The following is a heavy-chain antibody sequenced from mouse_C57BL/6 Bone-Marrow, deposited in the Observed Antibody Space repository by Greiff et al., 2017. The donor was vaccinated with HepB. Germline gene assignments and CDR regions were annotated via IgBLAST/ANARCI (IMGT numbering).Heavy chain of an antibody. D-gene: IGHD1-1*01. CDR1: GYSFTSYW. CDR3: AREDTTVVEAMDY. Sequence: QVQLQQPGAELVRPGSSVKLSCKASGYSFTSYWMHWVKQRPIQGLEWIGNIDPSDSETHYNQKFKDKATLTVDKSSSTAYMQLSSLTSEDSAVYYCAREDTTVVEAMDYWGQGTSVTVSS. CDR2: IDPSDSET. J-gene: IGHJ4*01. V-gene: IGHV1-52*01.